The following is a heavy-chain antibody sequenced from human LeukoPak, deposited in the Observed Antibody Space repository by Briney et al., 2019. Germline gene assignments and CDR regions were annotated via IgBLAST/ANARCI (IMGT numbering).Heavy chain of an antibody. V-gene: IGHV4-34*01. CDR3: ARRGRWLQLFDY. D-gene: IGHD5-24*01. Sequence: KPSETLSLTCAVYGGSFSGYYWSWIRQPPGKGLEWIGSIYYSGSTYYNPSLKSRVTISVDTSKNQFSLKLSSVTAADTAVYYCARRGRWLQLFDYWGQGTLVTVSS. J-gene: IGHJ4*02. CDR2: IYYSGST. CDR1: GGSFSGYY.